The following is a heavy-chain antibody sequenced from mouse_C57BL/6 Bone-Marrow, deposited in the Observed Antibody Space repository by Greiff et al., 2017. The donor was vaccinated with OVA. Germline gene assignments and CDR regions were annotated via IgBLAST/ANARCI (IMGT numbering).Heavy chain of an antibody. CDR3: AIITTVVEKDYYAMDY. J-gene: IGHJ4*01. CDR2: INPNNGGT. Sequence: EVQLQQSGPELVKPGASVKIPCKASGYTFTDYNMDWVQQSHGKSLEWIGDINPNNGGTIYNQKFKGKATLTVDKSSSTAYMELRSLTSEDTAVYYCAIITTVVEKDYYAMDYWGQGTSVTVSS. D-gene: IGHD1-1*01. V-gene: IGHV1-18*01. CDR1: GYTFTDYN.